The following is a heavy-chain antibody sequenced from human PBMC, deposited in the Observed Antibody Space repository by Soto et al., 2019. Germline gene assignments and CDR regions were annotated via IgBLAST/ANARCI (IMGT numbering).Heavy chain of an antibody. CDR3: ARDTQRGYSGYFDS. J-gene: IGHJ4*02. CDR2: IYYSGST. V-gene: IGHV4-31*03. D-gene: IGHD5-12*01. Sequence: QVQLQESGPGLVKPSQTLSLSCTVSGGSLSSGGYYWSWIRQHPGKGLEWIGFIYYSGSTYYNPSLKSRVTISVDTSQNQFSLKRSSVTAADTAVYYCARDTQRGYSGYFDSWGQGTLVTVSS. CDR1: GGSLSSGGYY.